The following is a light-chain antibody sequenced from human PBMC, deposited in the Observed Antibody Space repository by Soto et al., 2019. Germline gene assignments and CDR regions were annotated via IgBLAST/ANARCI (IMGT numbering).Light chain of an antibody. CDR1: SRDVGAYDY. V-gene: IGLV2-14*03. CDR2: YVD. J-gene: IGLJ1*01. CDR3: CSYADGSIYF. Sequence: QSVLTQPASVSGSPGQSITIPCTGTSRDVGAYDYVSWYLQYPDKAPQLLIYYVDHRPSGVSSRFSGSKSGNTASLTISGLQAEDEGDYYCCSYADGSIYFFGTGTKV.